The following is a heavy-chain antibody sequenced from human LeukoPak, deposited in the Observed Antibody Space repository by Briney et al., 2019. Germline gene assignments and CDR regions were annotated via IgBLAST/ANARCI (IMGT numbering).Heavy chain of an antibody. CDR1: GYTFTSYY. Sequence: ASVKVSCKASGYTFTSYYMHWVRQAPGQGLEWMGIINPSGGNTSYAQKFQGRVTMTRDMSTSTVYMELSSLRSEDTAVYYCARVPHYYDSSGYSYFDYWGQGTLVTVSS. D-gene: IGHD3-22*01. CDR2: INPSGGNT. CDR3: ARVPHYYDSSGYSYFDY. V-gene: IGHV1-46*01. J-gene: IGHJ4*02.